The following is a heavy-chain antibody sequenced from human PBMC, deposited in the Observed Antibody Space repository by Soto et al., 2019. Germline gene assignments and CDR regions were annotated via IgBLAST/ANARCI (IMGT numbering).Heavy chain of an antibody. J-gene: IGHJ4*02. V-gene: IGHV3-23*01. CDR2: ISSSGGDT. Sequence: PGGSLRLSCAASGFTFSNYAVTWVRQAPGKGLEWVSAISSSGGDTYYADSVKGRFTISRDNSKNTLYLQMNSLRSEDTAVYYCAKGLVAQYYFDYWGQGTLVTVSS. CDR1: GFTFSNYA. CDR3: AKGLVAQYYFDY. D-gene: IGHD2-15*01.